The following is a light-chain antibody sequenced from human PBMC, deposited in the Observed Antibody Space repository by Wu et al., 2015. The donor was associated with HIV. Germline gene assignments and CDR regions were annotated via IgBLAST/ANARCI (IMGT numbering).Light chain of an antibody. CDR2: DAT. V-gene: IGKV3-11*01. J-gene: IGKJ4*01. Sequence: EIVMTQSPATLSVSPGERATLSCRASQSVRSQLAWYQQKPGQAPRLLIYDATNRATGIPDRFSGSGSGTDFTLTISRLEPEDFAVYYCQQRSNWPPLTFGGGTKVEIK. CDR3: QQRSNWPPLT. CDR1: QSVRSQ.